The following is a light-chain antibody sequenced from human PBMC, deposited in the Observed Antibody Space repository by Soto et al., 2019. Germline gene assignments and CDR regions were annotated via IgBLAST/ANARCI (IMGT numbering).Light chain of an antibody. V-gene: IGKV3-20*01. J-gene: IGKJ5*01. CDR3: QQYGSSPPIT. CDR1: HSVSSSY. Sequence: EIVLTQSPGTLSLSPGERATLSCRASHSVSSSYLAWYQQNPGQAPRLLIYGASSRATGIPDRFSGSGSGTVFTLTISRLEPEDFAGYYCQQYGSSPPITFGQGTRLESK. CDR2: GAS.